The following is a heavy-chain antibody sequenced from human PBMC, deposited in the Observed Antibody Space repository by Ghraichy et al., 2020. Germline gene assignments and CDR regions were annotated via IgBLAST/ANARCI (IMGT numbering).Heavy chain of an antibody. Sequence: GESLNISCAASGFTFSSYAMSWVRQAPGKGLEWVSAISGSGGSTYYADSVKGRFTISRDNSKNTLYLQMNSLRAEDTAVYYCAKDLREEMATIRNDYWGQGTLVTVSS. CDR1: GFTFSSYA. J-gene: IGHJ4*02. CDR2: ISGSGGST. CDR3: AKDLREEMATIRNDY. V-gene: IGHV3-23*01. D-gene: IGHD5-24*01.